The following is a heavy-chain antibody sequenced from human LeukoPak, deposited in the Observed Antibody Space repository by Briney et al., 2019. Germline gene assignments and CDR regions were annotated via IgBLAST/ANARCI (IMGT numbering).Heavy chain of an antibody. CDR3: ARAGPGAYFDY. V-gene: IGHV4-59*01. CDR1: GGSISTYY. Sequence: SETLSLTCTVSGGSISTYYWSWIRQPPGKGLEWIGYMYNSGSTSYNPSLKSRVTISVDTSENQFSLNLSSVTAADTAVYYCARAGPGAYFDYWGQGILVTVSS. CDR2: MYNSGST. J-gene: IGHJ4*02. D-gene: IGHD2-2*01.